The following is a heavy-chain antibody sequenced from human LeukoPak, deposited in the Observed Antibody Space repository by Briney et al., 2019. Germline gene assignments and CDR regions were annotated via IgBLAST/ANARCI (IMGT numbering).Heavy chain of an antibody. CDR3: ARDQEGFDY. Sequence: ASVTVSCKASGYTFTSNYIHWVRQAPGQGLEWMGTIYPRDGSTSYAQKFQGRVTVTRDTSTSTVHMELSGLRSEDTAVYYCARDQEGFDYWGQGTLVTVSS. CDR1: GYTFTSNY. J-gene: IGHJ4*02. V-gene: IGHV1-46*01. CDR2: IYPRDGST.